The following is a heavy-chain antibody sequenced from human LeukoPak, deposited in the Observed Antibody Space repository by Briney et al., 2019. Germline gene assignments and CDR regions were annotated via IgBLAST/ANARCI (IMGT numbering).Heavy chain of an antibody. CDR1: GFSFSRNA. J-gene: IGHJ4*02. D-gene: IGHD3-10*01. CDR2: ISGSGDTT. V-gene: IGHV3-23*01. Sequence: VGSLRLSCAASGFSFSRNAMSWVRQAPGKGLEWVSAISGSGDTTFYADSVTGRFTISRDNSKNTLYLQMDILRAEDTALYYCAKCAWFGDAPGGDFWGQGILVTVSS. CDR3: AKCAWFGDAPGGDF.